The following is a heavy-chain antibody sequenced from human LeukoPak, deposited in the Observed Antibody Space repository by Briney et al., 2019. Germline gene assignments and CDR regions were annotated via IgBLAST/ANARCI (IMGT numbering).Heavy chain of an antibody. CDR2: ITPIFGTA. Sequence: AASVKVSCKASGGTFSSYAISWVRQAPGQGLEWMGGITPIFGTANYAQKFQGRVTITADESTSTAYMELRSLRSDDTAVYYCALMGDYWGQGTLVTVSS. V-gene: IGHV1-69*13. CDR3: ALMGDY. J-gene: IGHJ4*02. D-gene: IGHD3-16*01. CDR1: GGTFSSYA.